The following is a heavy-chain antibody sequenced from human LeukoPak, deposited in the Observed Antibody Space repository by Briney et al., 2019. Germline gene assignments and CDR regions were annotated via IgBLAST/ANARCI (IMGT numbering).Heavy chain of an antibody. CDR2: IYPGDSDT. D-gene: IGHD5-12*01. CDR3: ARPSGSGYDWDYYYYGMDV. Sequence: GESLKISCKGSGYSFTSYWIGWVRQMPGKGLEWMGIIYPGDSDTRYSPSFQGQVTISADKSISTAYLQWSSLKASDTAMYYCARPSGSGYDWDYYYYGMDVWGQGTTVTVSS. V-gene: IGHV5-51*01. CDR1: GYSFTSYW. J-gene: IGHJ6*02.